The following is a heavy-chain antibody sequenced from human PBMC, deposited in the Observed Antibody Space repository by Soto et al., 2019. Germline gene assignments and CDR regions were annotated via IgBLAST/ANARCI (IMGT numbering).Heavy chain of an antibody. Sequence: SETLSLTCAVSGGSISSGGYSWSWIRQPPGKGLEWIGYIYHSGSTYYNPSLKSRVTISVDRSRNQFSLKLSSVTAADTAVYYCARVTTDRSFDYWGQGTLVTVSS. CDR2: IYHSGST. CDR1: GGSISSGGYS. J-gene: IGHJ4*02. CDR3: ARVTTDRSFDY. V-gene: IGHV4-30-2*01.